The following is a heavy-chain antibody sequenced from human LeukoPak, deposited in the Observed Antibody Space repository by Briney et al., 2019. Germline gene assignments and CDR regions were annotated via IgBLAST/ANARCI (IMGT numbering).Heavy chain of an antibody. CDR1: GYTFTSYG. D-gene: IGHD3-10*01. CDR3: ARDKLSANLGANDY. V-gene: IGHV1-18*01. CDR2: ISAYNGNT. Sequence: GASVKVSCKASGYTFTSYGISWVRQAPGQGLEWMGWISAYNGNTNYAQKLQGRVTMTTDTSTSTAYMELRSLRSDDTAVYYCARDKLSANLGANDYWGQGTLVTVSS. J-gene: IGHJ4*02.